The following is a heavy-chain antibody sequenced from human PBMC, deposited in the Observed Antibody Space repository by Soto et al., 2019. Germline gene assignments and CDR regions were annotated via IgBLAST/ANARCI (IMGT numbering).Heavy chain of an antibody. Sequence: GGSLRLSCVASGFTFSNYWMHWVRQAPGKGLEWVSRISSDGSSTTYADSVKGRFTISRDNAKNSLYLQMNSLRDEDTAVYYCAREWNPLNWFDPWGQGTLVTVSS. CDR3: AREWNPLNWFDP. J-gene: IGHJ5*02. V-gene: IGHV3-74*01. CDR2: ISSDGSST. CDR1: GFTFSNYW. D-gene: IGHD1-1*01.